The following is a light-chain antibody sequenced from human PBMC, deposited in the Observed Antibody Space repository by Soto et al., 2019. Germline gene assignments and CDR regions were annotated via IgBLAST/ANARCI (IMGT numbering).Light chain of an antibody. J-gene: IGLJ3*02. Sequence: QSALTQPASVSGPPGQSITISYTGTSSDVGGYNYVSWYQQHPGKAPQFLIYEVSNRPSGVSNRFSGSKSGNTASLTISGLQAEDEADYYCSSYTSTNTWVFGGGTKLTVL. CDR2: EVS. CDR3: SSYTSTNTWV. V-gene: IGLV2-14*01. CDR1: SSDVGGYNY.